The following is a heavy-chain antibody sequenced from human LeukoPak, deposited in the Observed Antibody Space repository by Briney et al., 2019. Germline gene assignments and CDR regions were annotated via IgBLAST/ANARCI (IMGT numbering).Heavy chain of an antibody. CDR1: GFTFSNAW. J-gene: IGHJ4*02. CDR3: MSDLDN. V-gene: IGHV3-15*01. CDR2: IKTKGEGGTV. Sequence: NSGGFLRLSCATSGFTFSNAWMTWVRQAQGKGLEWVGRIKTKGEGGTVDYAAPVKGRFTISRDDSKNTLYLQMNSLKTEDTAIYYCMSDLDNWGQGTLVTVSS.